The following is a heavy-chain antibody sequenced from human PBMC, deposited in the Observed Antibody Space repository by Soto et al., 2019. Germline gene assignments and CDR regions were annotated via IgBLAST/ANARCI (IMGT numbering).Heavy chain of an antibody. CDR3: AKLAPFWSGYYGPRTYYFDY. CDR1: GFAFSNYW. CDR2: IKQDGSQK. J-gene: IGHJ4*02. D-gene: IGHD3-3*01. V-gene: IGHV3-7*03. Sequence: GGSLRLSCAASGFAFSNYWLTWARQAPGKGLEWVANIKQDGSQKNYVDSVKGRFTISRDNAQNSLFLQMNSLRAEDTAVYYCAKLAPFWSGYYGPRTYYFDYWGQGTLVTVSS.